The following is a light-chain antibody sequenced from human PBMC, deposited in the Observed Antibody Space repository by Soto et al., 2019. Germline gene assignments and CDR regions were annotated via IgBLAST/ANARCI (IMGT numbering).Light chain of an antibody. CDR3: STWDDSLNGWV. V-gene: IGLV1-44*01. Sequence: QSVLTQPPSASGTPGQTVTISCSGSSSNIGSNTVSWYQQLPGAAPTLLIYNDNERPSGVPDRFSGSKSGTSASLAISGLQSEDEAVYFCSTWDDSLNGWVFGGGTKLTVL. J-gene: IGLJ3*02. CDR2: NDN. CDR1: SSNIGSNT.